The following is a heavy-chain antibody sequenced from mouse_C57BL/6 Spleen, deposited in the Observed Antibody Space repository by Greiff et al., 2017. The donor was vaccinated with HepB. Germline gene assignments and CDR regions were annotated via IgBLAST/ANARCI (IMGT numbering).Heavy chain of an antibody. Sequence: VKLMESGAELARPGASVKLSCKASGYTFTSYGISWVKQRTGQGLEWIGEIYPRSGNTYYNEKFKGKATLTADKSSSTAYMELRSLTSEDSAVYFCARRPDGYYWYFDVWGTGTTVTVSS. D-gene: IGHD2-3*01. CDR3: ARRPDGYYWYFDV. J-gene: IGHJ1*03. CDR1: GYTFTSYG. CDR2: IYPRSGNT. V-gene: IGHV1-81*01.